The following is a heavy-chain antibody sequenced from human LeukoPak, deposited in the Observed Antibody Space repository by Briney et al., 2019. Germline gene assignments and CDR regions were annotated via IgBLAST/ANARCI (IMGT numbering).Heavy chain of an antibody. J-gene: IGHJ5*02. CDR2: MNPNSGGT. D-gene: IGHD3-10*01. V-gene: IGHV1-2*02. Sequence: ASVRASCKASGYTFTGYFMHWVRQSPGHGLGWMGWMNPNSGGTNYAQKFHGRVTMTRDTCISTAYIELSRLRSDDTAVYYCAREGVLYGSGSLNWFVPWGQGTLVTVSS. CDR1: GYTFTGYF. CDR3: AREGVLYGSGSLNWFVP.